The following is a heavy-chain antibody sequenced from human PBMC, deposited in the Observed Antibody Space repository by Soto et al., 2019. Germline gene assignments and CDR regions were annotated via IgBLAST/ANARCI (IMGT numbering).Heavy chain of an antibody. V-gene: IGHV1-18*01. Sequence: QVQVVQSGDEVKETGASVRVSCKPSGYSFTAYGISWVRQAPGQGLEWMGWISCYNGKTKYAQKVQGRVTMTTDTSTSTEYMEVRGLRSDDTAIYYCARDAPPPELRFLEWHNYDYNGMDVWGQGTTVTVSS. D-gene: IGHD3-3*01. J-gene: IGHJ6*02. CDR2: ISCYNGKT. CDR3: ARDAPPPELRFLEWHNYDYNGMDV. CDR1: GYSFTAYG.